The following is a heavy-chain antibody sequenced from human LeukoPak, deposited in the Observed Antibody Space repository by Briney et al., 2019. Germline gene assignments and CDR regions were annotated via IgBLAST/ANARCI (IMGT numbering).Heavy chain of an antibody. D-gene: IGHD2-21*02. V-gene: IGHV3-48*03. CDR1: GFTFSSYE. CDR3: AGDTYCGGDCYSGPY. J-gene: IGHJ4*02. CDR2: ISSSGSTI. Sequence: TGGSLRLSCAASGFTFSSYEMNWVRQAPGKGLEWVSYISSSGSTIYYADSVKGRFTISRDNVKNSLYLQMNSLRAEDTAVYYCAGDTYCGGDCYSGPYWGQGTLVTVSS.